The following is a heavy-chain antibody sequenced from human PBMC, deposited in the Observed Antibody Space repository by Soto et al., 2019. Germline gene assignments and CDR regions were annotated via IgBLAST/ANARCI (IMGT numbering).Heavy chain of an antibody. V-gene: IGHV3-66*01. CDR3: ARDSYYDIFTGQGRDAFDI. D-gene: IGHD3-9*01. Sequence: EVQLVESGGGLVQPGGSLRLSCAASGFTVTSNFMSWVRQAPGKGLEWVSVIYSGGSTYYADSVKGRFTISRDNSKNTLYLQMNSLRAEDTAVYYCARDSYYDIFTGQGRDAFDIGGQGTMVTVSS. J-gene: IGHJ3*02. CDR2: IYSGGST. CDR1: GFTVTSNF.